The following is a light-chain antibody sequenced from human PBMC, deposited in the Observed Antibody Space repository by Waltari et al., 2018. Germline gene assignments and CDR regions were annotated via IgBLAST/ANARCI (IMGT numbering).Light chain of an antibody. CDR1: SSNIGSHP. J-gene: IGLJ2*01. V-gene: IGLV1-44*01. CDR3: AAWDDSLNVVV. Sequence: QSVLTPPPSASGTPGQRVPFPCSGSSSNIGSHPANWYQQLPGTAPKLLIYSNNQRPSGVPDRFSGSKSGTSASLAISGLQSEDEADYYCAAWDDSLNVVVFGGGTKLTVL. CDR2: SNN.